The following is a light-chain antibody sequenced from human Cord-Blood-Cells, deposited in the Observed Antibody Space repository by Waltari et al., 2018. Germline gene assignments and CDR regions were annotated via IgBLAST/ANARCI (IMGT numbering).Light chain of an antibody. CDR1: SSNIGSNY. Sequence: QSVLTQPPSASGTPGQRVTISCSGSSSNIGSNYVYWYQQPPGTAPKPLIYRNNQRPSGVPDRFSGSKSGTSASLAISGLRSGDEADYYCAAWDDSLSGPGVFGGGTKLTVL. CDR3: AAWDDSLSGPGV. V-gene: IGLV1-47*01. J-gene: IGLJ3*02. CDR2: RNN.